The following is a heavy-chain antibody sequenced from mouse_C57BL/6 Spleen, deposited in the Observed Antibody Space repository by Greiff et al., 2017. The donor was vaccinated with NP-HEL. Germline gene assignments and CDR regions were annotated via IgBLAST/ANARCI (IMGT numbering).Heavy chain of an antibody. CDR1: GYTFTDYE. D-gene: IGHD2-1*01. CDR3: TRGAYGNYLAWFAY. J-gene: IGHJ3*01. Sequence: QVQLQQSGAELVRPGASVTLSCKASGYTFTDYEMHWVKQTPVHGLEWIGAIDPETGGTAYNQKFKGKAILTADKSSSTAYMELRILPSEDSAFYYCTRGAYGNYLAWFAYWGQVTLVTGSA. V-gene: IGHV1-15*01. CDR2: IDPETGGT.